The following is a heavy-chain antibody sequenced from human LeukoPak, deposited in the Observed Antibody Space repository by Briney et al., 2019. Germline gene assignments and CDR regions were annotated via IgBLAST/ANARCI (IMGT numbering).Heavy chain of an antibody. Sequence: EGSLRLSCAASGFAFSNYEMNWVRQAPGKGLEWVSYISPSGGTTTYADSVKGRFTISRDNAKNTLYLQMNSLRADDTAVYYCAGGYSDSLDYWGQGALVTVSS. CDR1: GFAFSNYE. V-gene: IGHV3-48*03. CDR3: AGGYSDSLDY. J-gene: IGHJ4*02. D-gene: IGHD5-18*01. CDR2: ISPSGGTT.